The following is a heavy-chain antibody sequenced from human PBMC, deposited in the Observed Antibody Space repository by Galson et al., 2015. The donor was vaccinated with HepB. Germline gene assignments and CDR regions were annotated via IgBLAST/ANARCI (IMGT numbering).Heavy chain of an antibody. Sequence: SLRLSCAASGFTFSSYAMHWVRQAPGKGLEWVAVISYDGSNKYYADSVKGRFTISRDNSKNTLYLQMNSLRAEDTAVYYCASGGRMLTISPFDPWGQGTLVTVSS. CDR3: ASGGRMLTISPFDP. V-gene: IGHV3-30-3*01. CDR1: GFTFSSYA. D-gene: IGHD3-3*01. CDR2: ISYDGSNK. J-gene: IGHJ5*02.